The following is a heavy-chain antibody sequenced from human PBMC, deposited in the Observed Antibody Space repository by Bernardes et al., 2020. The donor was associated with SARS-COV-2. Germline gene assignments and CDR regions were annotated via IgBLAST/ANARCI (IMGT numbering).Heavy chain of an antibody. Sequence: SETLSLTCAVSGGSVSSSSYYWGWVRQPPGKGLEWIGSIYLNGATYYNPSLKSRVTISIDTSRNQFSVNLGSVTAADTAFYYCARRSVEWLEPFDYWGQGILVTVSS. D-gene: IGHD6-19*01. CDR3: ARRSVEWLEPFDY. CDR2: IYLNGAT. CDR1: GGSVSSSSYY. V-gene: IGHV4-39*01. J-gene: IGHJ4*02.